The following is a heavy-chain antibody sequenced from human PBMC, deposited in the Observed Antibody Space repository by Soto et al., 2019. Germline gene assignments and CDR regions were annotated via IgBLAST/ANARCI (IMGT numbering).Heavy chain of an antibody. CDR1: GYTFTSYY. D-gene: IGHD6-6*01. CDR3: ARGRVGIAARNYYYYGMDV. J-gene: IGHJ6*02. CDR2: INPSGGST. V-gene: IGHV1-46*01. Sequence: ASVKVSCKASGYTFTSYYIHWVRQAPGQGLEWMGIINPSGGSTAYAPKFQVRVTMTRDTSTSTVYMELSRLRSDDTAVYYCARGRVGIAARNYYYYGMDVWGQGTTVTVSS.